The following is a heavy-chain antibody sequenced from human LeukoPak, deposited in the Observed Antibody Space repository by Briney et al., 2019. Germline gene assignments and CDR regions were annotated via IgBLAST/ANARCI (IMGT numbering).Heavy chain of an antibody. V-gene: IGHV4-34*01. J-gene: IGHJ6*03. CDR2: INHSGST. Sequence: PSETLSLTCAVYGGSFSGYYWSWIRQPPGKGLEWIGEINHSGSTNYNPSLKSRVTISVDTSKNQFSLKLSSVTAADTAVYYCARRRLWPYYYMDVWGKGTTVTVSS. CDR1: GGSFSGYY. CDR3: ARRRLWPYYYMDV. D-gene: IGHD5-24*01.